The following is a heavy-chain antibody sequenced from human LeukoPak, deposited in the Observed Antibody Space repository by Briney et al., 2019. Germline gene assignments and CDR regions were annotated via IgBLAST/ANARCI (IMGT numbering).Heavy chain of an antibody. D-gene: IGHD4-17*01. V-gene: IGHV3-23*01. Sequence: GGSLRLSCAASGFTFSSYDMNWVRQAPGKGLEWVSAISGSGGSTYYADSVKGRFTISRDNSKNTLYLQMNSLRAEDTAVYYCAKVPDYGDWPLDVWGKGTTVTISS. CDR1: GFTFSSYD. J-gene: IGHJ6*04. CDR3: AKVPDYGDWPLDV. CDR2: ISGSGGST.